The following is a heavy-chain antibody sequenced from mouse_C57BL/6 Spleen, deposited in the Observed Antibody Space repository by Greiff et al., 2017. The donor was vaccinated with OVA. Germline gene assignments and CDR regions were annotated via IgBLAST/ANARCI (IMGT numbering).Heavy chain of an antibody. CDR1: GYTFTDYN. CDR2: INPNNGGT. CDR3: ARWNYYGSSLYAMDY. D-gene: IGHD1-1*01. Sequence: VQLQQSGPELVKPGASVKIPCKASGYTFTDYNMDWVKQSHGKSLEWIGDINPNNGGTIYNQKFKGKATLTVDKSSSTAYMELRSLTSEDTAVYYCARWNYYGSSLYAMDYWGQGTSVTVSS. V-gene: IGHV1-18*01. J-gene: IGHJ4*01.